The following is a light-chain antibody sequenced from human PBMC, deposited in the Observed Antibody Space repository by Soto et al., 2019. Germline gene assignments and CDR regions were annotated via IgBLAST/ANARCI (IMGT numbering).Light chain of an antibody. J-gene: IGKJ1*01. CDR3: QQYKFWPRT. Sequence: EIVMTQSPATLSVSPGERATLSCGASQSESTSLAWYQQTPGQAPRLLIYGASTRATGVPARFSGSGSGTEFTLTISSLQSEDFAIYYCQQYKFWPRTFGQGTKVEIK. CDR1: QSESTS. V-gene: IGKV3-15*01. CDR2: GAS.